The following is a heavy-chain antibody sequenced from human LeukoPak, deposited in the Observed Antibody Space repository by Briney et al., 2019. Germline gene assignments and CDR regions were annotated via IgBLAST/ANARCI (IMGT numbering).Heavy chain of an antibody. CDR1: GGSISSYY. D-gene: IGHD3-10*01. CDR3: ARDRVGYYGSGSYYIPKLSHGMDV. V-gene: IGHV4-59*01. J-gene: IGHJ6*02. CDR2: IYYSRST. Sequence: SETLSLTCTVSGGSISSYYWSWIRQPPGKGLEWIGYIYYSRSTNYNPSLKSRVTISVDTSKNQFSLKLSSVTAADTAVYYCARDRVGYYGSGSYYIPKLSHGMDVWGQGTTVTVSS.